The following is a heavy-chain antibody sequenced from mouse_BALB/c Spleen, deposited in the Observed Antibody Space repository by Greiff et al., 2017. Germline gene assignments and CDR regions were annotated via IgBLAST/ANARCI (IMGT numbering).Heavy chain of an antibody. Sequence: EVHLVESGTVLARPGASVKMSCKASGYSFTSYWMHWVKQRPGQGLEWIGAIYPGNSDTSYNQKFKGKAKLTAVTSASTAYMELSSLTNEDSAVYYCTRGDYYRYDENAMDYWGQGTSVTVSS. CDR2: IYPGNSDT. D-gene: IGHD2-14*01. J-gene: IGHJ4*01. V-gene: IGHV1-5*01. CDR3: TRGDYYRYDENAMDY. CDR1: GYSFTSYW.